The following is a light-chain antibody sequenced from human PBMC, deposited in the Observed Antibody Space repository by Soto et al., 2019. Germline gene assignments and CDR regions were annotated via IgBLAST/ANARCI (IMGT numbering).Light chain of an antibody. J-gene: IGKJ1*01. CDR1: RGVGSD. V-gene: IGKV1-6*01. Sequence: QMTQSPSSLSASVGEEIIITCRASRGVGSDVSWYQQKPGQAPKLLIYAASNLYTGVPSRFSGSRSGTEFTLTISSLQPEDFASYYCLQYYGDSWTFGQGTKVEIE. CDR2: AAS. CDR3: LQYYGDSWT.